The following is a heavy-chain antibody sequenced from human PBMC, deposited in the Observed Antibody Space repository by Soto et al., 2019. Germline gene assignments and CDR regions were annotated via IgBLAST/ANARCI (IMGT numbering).Heavy chain of an antibody. CDR3: ARLSGWFRLADY. V-gene: IGHV4-39*01. J-gene: IGHJ4*02. CDR2: MYYGGST. Sequence: QLQLQESGPGLVKPSETLSLTCTVSGGSISSSSYYWGWIRQPPGKGLEWIGSMYYGGSTYYNPSLKSRVTISVDTSKNQFSLKLSSVTAADTAVYYCARLSGWFRLADYWGQGTLVTVSS. D-gene: IGHD6-19*01. CDR1: GGSISSSSYY.